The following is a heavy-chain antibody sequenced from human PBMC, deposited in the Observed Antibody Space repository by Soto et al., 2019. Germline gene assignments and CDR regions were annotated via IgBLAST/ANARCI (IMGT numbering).Heavy chain of an antibody. CDR1: GFTFSSYA. D-gene: IGHD3-9*01. CDR2: ISGSGGST. CDR3: AKEHWNTYYDILTGYPKPDYYYGMDV. Sequence: PGGSLRLSCAASGFTFSSYAMSWVRQAPGKGLEWVSAISGSGGSTYYADSVKGRFTISRDNSKNTLYLQMNSLRAEDTAVYYCAKEHWNTYYDILTGYPKPDYYYGMDVWGQGTTVTVSS. V-gene: IGHV3-23*01. J-gene: IGHJ6*02.